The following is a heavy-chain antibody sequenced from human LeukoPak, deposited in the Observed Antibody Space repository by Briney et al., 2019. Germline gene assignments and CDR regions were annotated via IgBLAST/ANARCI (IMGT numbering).Heavy chain of an antibody. CDR3: ARATSGQRRDGYNYYYYYRMDV. V-gene: IGHV4-59*01. D-gene: IGHD5-24*01. CDR1: GGSISSYY. J-gene: IGHJ6*04. Sequence: PSETLSLTCTVSGGSISSYYWNWIRQPPGKGLEWIGYIYNSGSTNYNPSLKSRVTILVDASKNQFSLKLNSVTAADTAVYYCARATSGQRRDGYNYYYYYRMDVWGKGTTVTVAS. CDR2: IYNSGST.